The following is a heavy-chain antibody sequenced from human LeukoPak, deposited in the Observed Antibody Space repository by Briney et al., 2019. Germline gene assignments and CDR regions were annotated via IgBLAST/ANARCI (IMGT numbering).Heavy chain of an antibody. Sequence: PGGSLRLSCEGSGFTFDDYDMHWVRQAPGTGLEWVSSDHINSADSVKGRFAVSRDNAKNSVYLQINSVRPEDTALYFCAKDFGAAVAGTGGALDVWGQGVMVTVSS. CDR3: AKDFGAAVAGTGGALDV. V-gene: IGHV3-9*01. J-gene: IGHJ3*01. CDR1: GFTFDDYD. D-gene: IGHD6-19*01. CDR2: DHI.